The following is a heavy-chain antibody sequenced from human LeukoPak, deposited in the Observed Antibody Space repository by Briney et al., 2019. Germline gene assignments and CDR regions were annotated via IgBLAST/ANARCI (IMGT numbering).Heavy chain of an antibody. Sequence: GGSLRLSCAASGFTLSSYSMNWVRQAPGKGLEWVSYISSSSSTIYYADSVKGRFTISRDNAKNSLYLQMNSLRDEDTAIYYCARDRGSSSWYWFDPWGQGTLVTVSS. CDR2: ISSSSSTI. V-gene: IGHV3-48*02. CDR3: ARDRGSSSWYWFDP. CDR1: GFTLSSYS. J-gene: IGHJ5*02. D-gene: IGHD6-13*01.